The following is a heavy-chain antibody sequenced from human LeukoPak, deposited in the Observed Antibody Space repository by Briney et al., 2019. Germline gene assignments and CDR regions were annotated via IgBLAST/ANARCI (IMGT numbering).Heavy chain of an antibody. CDR2: INPSGGST. CDR1: GYTFTSYY. J-gene: IGHJ3*02. CDR3: ASGTGGRHDRYAFDI. Sequence: ASVKVSCKASGYTFTSYYMHWVRQAPGQGLEWMGIINPSGGSTSYAQKFQGRVTMTRDTSTSTVYMELSSLRSEDTAVYYCASGTGGRHDRYAFDIWGQGTMVTVS. D-gene: IGHD4-23*01. V-gene: IGHV1-46*01.